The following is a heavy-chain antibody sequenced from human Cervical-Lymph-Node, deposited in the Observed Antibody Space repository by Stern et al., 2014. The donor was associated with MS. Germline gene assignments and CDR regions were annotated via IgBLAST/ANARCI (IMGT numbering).Heavy chain of an antibody. J-gene: IGHJ1*01. Sequence: VQLVESGGGVVQPGRSLRLSCAASGFTFSSSGMHWVRQAPGKGLEWLAIIRYDGSNTYYADSVKGRFTISRDNSKNTLYLQMNSLRAEDTAVYYCAREGGNTAEYFQHWGQGTLVTFSS. CDR1: GFTFSSSG. CDR2: IRYDGSNT. V-gene: IGHV3-33*01. CDR3: AREGGNTAEYFQH. D-gene: IGHD4-23*01.